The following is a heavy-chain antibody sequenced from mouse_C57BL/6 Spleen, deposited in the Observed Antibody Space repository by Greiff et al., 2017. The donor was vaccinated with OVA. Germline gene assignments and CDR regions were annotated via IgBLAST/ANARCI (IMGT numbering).Heavy chain of an antibody. D-gene: IGHD2-4*01. CDR3: ARENYDSFAY. J-gene: IGHJ3*01. CDR1: GYSITSGYY. V-gene: IGHV3-6*01. CDR2: ISYDGSN. Sequence: EVQRVESGPGLVKPSQSLSLTCSVTGYSITSGYYWNWIRQFPGNKLEWMGYISYDGSNNYNPSLKNRISITRDTSKNQFFLKLNSVTTEDTATYYCARENYDSFAYWGQGTLVTVSA.